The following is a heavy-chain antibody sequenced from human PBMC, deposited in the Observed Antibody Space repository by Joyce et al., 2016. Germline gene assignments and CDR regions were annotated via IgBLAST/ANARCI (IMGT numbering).Heavy chain of an antibody. CDR2: CYWDVDK. Sequence: QITLKESGPALVKPTETLTLACTFSGFSLDTRVVGGAWIRQPPGKALEWLALCYWDVDKGYSPTLKNRVTVSSDSSANHVALTTTSMHPVDTVTYYCAPRVVLAGKRCADVFDVWGQGTMVTVSS. CDR3: APRVVLAGKRCADVFDV. CDR1: GFSLDTRVVG. J-gene: IGHJ3*01. V-gene: IGHV2-5*02. D-gene: IGHD2-8*02.